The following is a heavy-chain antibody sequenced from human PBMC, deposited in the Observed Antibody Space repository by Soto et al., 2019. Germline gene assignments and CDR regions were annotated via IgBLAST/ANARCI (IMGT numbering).Heavy chain of an antibody. CDR3: ARERGLGARDY. CDR2: IWYDGSNK. V-gene: IGHV3-33*01. CDR1: GFTFSSYG. Sequence: QVQLVESGGGVVQPGRSLRLSCAASGFTFSSYGMHWVRQAPGKGLEWVAVIWYDGSNKYYADSVKGRFTISRDNSKNRLYLQMNSPSAEDTSVYYCARERGLGARDYGVQGTLVTVSP. D-gene: IGHD3-10*01. J-gene: IGHJ4*02.